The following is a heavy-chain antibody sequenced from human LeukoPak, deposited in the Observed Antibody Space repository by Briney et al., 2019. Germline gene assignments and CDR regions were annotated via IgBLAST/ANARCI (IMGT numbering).Heavy chain of an antibody. Sequence: GGSLRLSCAPSGFTFSSYWTHWVRQAPGKGLVWVSGTNTDGSSTMYADSVKGRFTIARDNAKNTLYLQMNSLRAEDTAVYYCYGANAEHWGQGTLVTVSS. CDR2: TNTDGSST. D-gene: IGHD4-23*01. V-gene: IGHV3-74*03. CDR1: GFTFSSYW. J-gene: IGHJ1*01. CDR3: YGANAEH.